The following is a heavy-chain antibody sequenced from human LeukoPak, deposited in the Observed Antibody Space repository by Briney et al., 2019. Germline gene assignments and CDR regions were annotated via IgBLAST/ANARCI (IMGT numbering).Heavy chain of an antibody. V-gene: IGHV1-18*01. Sequence: ASVKVSCKASGYTFTSYGISWVRQAPGQGLEWMGWISAYNGNTNYAQKLQGRVTMTTDTSTSTAYMELRSLRSDDTAVYYCASMVRGAYNWFDPWAQGTLVTVSS. J-gene: IGHJ5*02. CDR2: ISAYNGNT. CDR3: ASMVRGAYNWFDP. CDR1: GYTFTSYG. D-gene: IGHD3-10*01.